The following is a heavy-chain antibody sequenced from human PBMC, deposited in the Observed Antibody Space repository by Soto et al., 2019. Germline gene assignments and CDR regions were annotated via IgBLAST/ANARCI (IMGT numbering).Heavy chain of an antibody. CDR2: ISHRSSAI. Sequence: GGSLRLSCAASGFTFSSYSMNWVRQAPGKGLEWVSYISHRSSAIYYADSVKGRFTISRDDAKNSLYLQMNRLRDEDTAVYYCARGIVPGQGAFDIWGQGTMVTVS. D-gene: IGHD1-26*01. V-gene: IGHV3-48*02. J-gene: IGHJ3*02. CDR3: ARGIVPGQGAFDI. CDR1: GFTFSSYS.